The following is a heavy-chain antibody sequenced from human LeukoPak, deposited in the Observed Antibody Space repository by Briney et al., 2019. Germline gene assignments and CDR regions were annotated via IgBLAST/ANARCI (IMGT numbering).Heavy chain of an antibody. J-gene: IGHJ4*02. V-gene: IGHV4-34*01. CDR1: GGSFSGYY. CDR3: ARGLGHLDY. CDR2: INHCGST. Sequence: PSETLSLTCAVYGGSFSGYYWSWIRQPPGKGLEWIGEINHCGSTNYNPSLKSRVTISVDTSKNQFSLKLSSVTAADTAVYYCARGLGHLDYWGQGTLVTVSS.